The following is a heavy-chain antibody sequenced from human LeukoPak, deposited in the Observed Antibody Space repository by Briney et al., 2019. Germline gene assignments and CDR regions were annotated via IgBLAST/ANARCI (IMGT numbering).Heavy chain of an antibody. CDR2: INPQSAVT. V-gene: IGHV1-2*02. D-gene: IGHD3-3*01. CDR1: GYTFIGYY. J-gene: IGHJ6*03. CDR3: AREGRITIFGVADYYYYMDV. Sequence: ASVKVSCKASGYTFIGYYVHWVRQAPGQGLEWMGWINPQSAVTNYAQKLQGRVTMTTDTSTSTAYMELRSLRSDDTAVYYCAREGRITIFGVADYYYYMDVWGKGTTVTVSS.